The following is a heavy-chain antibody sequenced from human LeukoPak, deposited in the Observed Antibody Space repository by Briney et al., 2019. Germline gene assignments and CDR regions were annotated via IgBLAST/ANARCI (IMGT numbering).Heavy chain of an antibody. D-gene: IGHD3-22*01. V-gene: IGHV4-59*12. CDR2: IHYSGST. CDR1: GDSISTYY. CDR3: ARSHYYDSSGSLNNWFDP. J-gene: IGHJ5*02. Sequence: SETLSLTCIVSGDSISTYYWSWIRQPPGKGLEWIGYIHYSGSTNYNPSLKSRVTISVDTSKNQFSLKLSSVTAADTALYYCARSHYYDSSGSLNNWFDPWGQGTLVTVSS.